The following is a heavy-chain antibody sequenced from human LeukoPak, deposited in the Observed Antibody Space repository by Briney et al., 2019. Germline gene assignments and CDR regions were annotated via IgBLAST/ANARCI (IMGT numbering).Heavy chain of an antibody. V-gene: IGHV4-61*02. CDR3: ASGRRDGYIDY. D-gene: IGHD5-24*01. CDR1: GDSISSDSYY. J-gene: IGHJ4*02. Sequence: SETLSLTCTVSGDSISSDSYYWNWVRQPAGKGLEWIGRIYTGGTTNYNPSLKSRVTISVDTSKNQFSLKLSSVTAADTAVYYCASGRRDGYIDYWGQGTLVTVSS. CDR2: IYTGGTT.